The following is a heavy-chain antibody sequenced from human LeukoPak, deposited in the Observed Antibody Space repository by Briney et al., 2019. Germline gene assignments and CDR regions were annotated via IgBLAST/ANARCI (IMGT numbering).Heavy chain of an antibody. CDR3: AKDQRYSSGWYLSDAFDI. D-gene: IGHD6-19*01. CDR1: GLTFSSYG. CDR2: IRYDGSNK. V-gene: IGHV3-30*02. J-gene: IGHJ3*02. Sequence: AGGSLRLSCAASGLTFSSYGMHWVRQAPGKGLEWVAFIRYDGSNKYYADSVKGRFTISRDNSKSTLYLQMNSLRAEDTAVYYCAKDQRYSSGWYLSDAFDIWGQGTMVTVSS.